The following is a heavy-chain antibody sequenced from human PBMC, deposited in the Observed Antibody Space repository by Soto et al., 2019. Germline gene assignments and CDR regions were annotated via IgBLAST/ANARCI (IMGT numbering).Heavy chain of an antibody. CDR2: ISSSSTI. D-gene: IGHD3-10*01. J-gene: IGHJ3*02. V-gene: IGHV3-48*02. CDR1: GFTFSSYS. Sequence: GGSLRLSCAASGFTFSSYSMNWVRQAPGKGLEWVSYISSSSTIYYADSVKGRFTISRDNAKNSLYLQMNSLRDEDTAVYYCARDAVYGSGSYDAFDIWGQGTMVTVSS. CDR3: ARDAVYGSGSYDAFDI.